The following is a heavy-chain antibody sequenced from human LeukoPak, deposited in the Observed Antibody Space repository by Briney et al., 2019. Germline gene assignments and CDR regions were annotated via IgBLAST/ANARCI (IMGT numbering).Heavy chain of an antibody. CDR3: ARGPHYQDSSGPLDS. V-gene: IGHV4-4*07. D-gene: IGHD3-22*01. Sequence: SETLSLTCTVSGGSISSDYWRWIRQPAGKGREGIGRIYTSGSTNYNSSLKSRVTMSVDTSKNQFSLKLSSVTAADTAVYYCARGPHYQDSSGPLDSWGQGTLVTVSS. CDR2: IYTSGST. CDR1: GGSISSDY. J-gene: IGHJ4*02.